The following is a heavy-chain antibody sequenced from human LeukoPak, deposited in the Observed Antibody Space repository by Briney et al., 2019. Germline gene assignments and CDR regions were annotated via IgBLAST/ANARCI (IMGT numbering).Heavy chain of an antibody. J-gene: IGHJ4*02. Sequence: SETLSLTCAVYGGSFSGYYWSWIRQPPGKGLEWIGEINHSGSTNYNPSLKSRVTISVDTSKNQFSLKLSSVTAADTAVYYCAREHDPTTVDTAMGLLGYWGQGTLVTVSS. CDR3: AREHDPTTVDTAMGLLGY. V-gene: IGHV4-34*01. CDR2: INHSGST. D-gene: IGHD5-18*01. CDR1: GGSFSGYY.